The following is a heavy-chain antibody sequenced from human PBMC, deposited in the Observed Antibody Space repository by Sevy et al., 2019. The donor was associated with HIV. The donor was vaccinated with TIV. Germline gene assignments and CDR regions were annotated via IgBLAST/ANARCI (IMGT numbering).Heavy chain of an antibody. J-gene: IGHJ6*02. CDR2: TYYRSKWYN. V-gene: IGHV6-1*01. Sequence: KQSQTLSLTCAISGDSVSSNSAAWNCIRQSPSRGLEWLGRTYYRSKWYNDYAVSVKSRITINPDTSKNQFSLQLNSVTPEDTAVYYCARDQRGYSYGYPNYYGMDVWGQGTTVTVSS. D-gene: IGHD5-18*01. CDR1: GDSVSSNSAA. CDR3: ARDQRGYSYGYPNYYGMDV.